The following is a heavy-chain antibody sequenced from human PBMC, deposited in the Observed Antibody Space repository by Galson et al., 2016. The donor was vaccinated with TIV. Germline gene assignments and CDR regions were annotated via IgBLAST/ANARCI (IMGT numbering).Heavy chain of an antibody. D-gene: IGHD2-2*01. CDR2: IWYDGSNK. CDR3: AREGVGYCSSTSCPYYGLDV. CDR1: GFTFSTYA. J-gene: IGHJ6*02. Sequence: SLRLSCAASGFTFSTYAMHWVRQAPGKGLEWVAIIWYDGSNKYYADSVRGRFTISRDNSKNTLYLQMNSLRAEDTAVYPCAREGVGYCSSTSCPYYGLDVWGQGTTVTVSS. V-gene: IGHV3-33*01.